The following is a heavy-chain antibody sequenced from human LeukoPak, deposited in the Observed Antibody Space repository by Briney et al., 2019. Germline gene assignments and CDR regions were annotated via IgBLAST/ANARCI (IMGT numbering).Heavy chain of an antibody. V-gene: IGHV1-69*05. Sequence: SVKVSCKASGGTFSSYAISWVRQAPGQGLEWMGGIIPIFGTANYAQKFQGRVTITTDESTSTAYMELSSLRSEDTAVYYCARDTYYYDDSDYYEDVFDSWGRGTMVTVSS. D-gene: IGHD3-22*01. CDR2: IIPIFGTA. CDR1: GGTFSSYA. CDR3: ARDTYYYDDSDYYEDVFDS. J-gene: IGHJ3*02.